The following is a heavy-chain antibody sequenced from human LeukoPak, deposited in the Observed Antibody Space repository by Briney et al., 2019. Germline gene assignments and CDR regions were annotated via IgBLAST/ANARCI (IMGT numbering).Heavy chain of an antibody. Sequence: GGSLRLSCAASGFTFSSYSMNWVRQVPGKGLEWVSSISSSSSYIYYADSVKGRFTISRDNAKNSLYLQMNSLRAEDTAVYYCARDSYNWNAPRPYWGQGTLVTVSS. J-gene: IGHJ4*02. CDR2: ISSSSSYI. V-gene: IGHV3-21*01. CDR3: ARDSYNWNAPRPY. D-gene: IGHD1-20*01. CDR1: GFTFSSYS.